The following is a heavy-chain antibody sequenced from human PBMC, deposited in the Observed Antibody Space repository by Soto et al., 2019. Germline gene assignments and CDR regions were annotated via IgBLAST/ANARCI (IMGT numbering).Heavy chain of an antibody. CDR1: GFNFSRYW. CDR3: AREDGTFDY. Sequence: VQLVESGGGLVQPGGSLRLSCTVSGFNFSRYWMNWVRQAPGKGLEGVANSRPDTDDRFHADVVRGRFSISRDNAKKSLFRQKNSLSVEDTAVYYCAREDGTFDYWGPGILVTVSS. CDR2: SRPDTDDR. J-gene: IGHJ4*02. D-gene: IGHD1-26*01. V-gene: IGHV3-7*04.